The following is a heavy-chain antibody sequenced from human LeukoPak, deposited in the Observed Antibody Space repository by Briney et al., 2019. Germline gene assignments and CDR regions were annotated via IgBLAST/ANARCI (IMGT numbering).Heavy chain of an antibody. Sequence: SETLPLTCTVSGGSISRYYWSWIRQPAGKGLEWIGRIYSDGTITYNPSLQSRVTMSIDTSKNQFSLKLSFVTAADTAVYYCARDGVAGQWGDYWGQGTLVTVSS. CDR1: GGSISRYY. CDR2: IYSDGTI. D-gene: IGHD6-19*01. J-gene: IGHJ4*02. V-gene: IGHV4-4*07. CDR3: ARDGVAGQWGDY.